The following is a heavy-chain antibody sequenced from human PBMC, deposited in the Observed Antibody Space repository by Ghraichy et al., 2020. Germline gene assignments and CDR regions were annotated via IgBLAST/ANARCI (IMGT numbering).Heavy chain of an antibody. J-gene: IGHJ3*02. CDR1: GGSISSGGYY. CDR2: IYYSGST. Sequence: SETLSLTCTVSGGSISSGGYYWSWIRQHPGKGLEWIGYIYYSGSTYYNPSLKSRVTISVDTSKNQFSLKLSSVTAADTAVYYCARGGSGYDHGTDFDAFDIWGQGTMVTVSS. CDR3: ARGGSGYDHGTDFDAFDI. V-gene: IGHV4-31*03. D-gene: IGHD3-10*01.